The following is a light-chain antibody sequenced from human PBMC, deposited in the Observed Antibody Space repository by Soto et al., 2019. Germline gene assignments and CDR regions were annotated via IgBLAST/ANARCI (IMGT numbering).Light chain of an antibody. J-gene: IGKJ1*01. V-gene: IGKV1-5*01. CDR3: QQYRSYST. Sequence: DIQMTQSPASLSASAGDRVTITCRASQSISSDLNWYQQKPGQAPKLLIYAASSLQSGIPSRFSGGGFGTDFTLTISSLQHDDFATYYCQQYRSYSTFGQGTKVDIK. CDR1: QSISSD. CDR2: AAS.